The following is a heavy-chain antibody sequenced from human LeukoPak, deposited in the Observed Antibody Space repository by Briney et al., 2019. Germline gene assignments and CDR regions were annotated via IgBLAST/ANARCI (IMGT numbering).Heavy chain of an antibody. CDR1: GFTFSSYA. CDR2: ISGSGGST. D-gene: IGHD6-19*01. J-gene: IGHJ4*02. Sequence: GESLKISCAASGFTFSSYAMSWVRQAPGKGLEWVSAISGSGGSTYYADSVKGRFTISRDNSKNTLYLQMNSLRAEDTAVYYCAKYPGAAVAGDFDYWGQGTLVTVSS. V-gene: IGHV3-23*01. CDR3: AKYPGAAVAGDFDY.